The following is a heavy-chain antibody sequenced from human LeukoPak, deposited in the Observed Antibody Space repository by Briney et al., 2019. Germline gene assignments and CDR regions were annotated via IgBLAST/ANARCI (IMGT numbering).Heavy chain of an antibody. CDR3: AKGSAAGRPYYFDY. CDR1: GFTFNTYA. CDR2: ISGSGGTT. Sequence: GGSLRLSCAASGFTFNTYAMSWVRQAPGKGLEWVSAISGSGGTTYYADSVEGRFTISRDNSKNTLYLQMNSLRAEDTAVYYCAKGSAAGRPYYFDYWGQGTLVTVSS. J-gene: IGHJ4*02. V-gene: IGHV3-23*01. D-gene: IGHD6-6*01.